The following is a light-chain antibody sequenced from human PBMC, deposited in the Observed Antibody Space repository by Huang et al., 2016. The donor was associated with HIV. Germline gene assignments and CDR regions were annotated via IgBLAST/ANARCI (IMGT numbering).Light chain of an antibody. CDR1: QSVSNNY. CDR3: QQYGMSPLT. J-gene: IGKJ1*01. Sequence: EIVLTQSPGTLSLSPGERATLSCRASQSVSNNYLAWYQQKPGQAPRLFIYGASNRATGIPDRLSGSGSETDFTLTISRLEPEDFAFYYCQQYGMSPLTFGQGTKVEIK. CDR2: GAS. V-gene: IGKV3-20*01.